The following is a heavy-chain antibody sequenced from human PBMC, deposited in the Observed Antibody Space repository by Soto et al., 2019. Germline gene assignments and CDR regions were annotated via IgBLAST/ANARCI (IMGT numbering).Heavy chain of an antibody. Sequence: EVQLVESGGGLVQPGRSLRLSCAASGFTFDDYAMHWVRQAPGKGLEWVSGISWNSGSIGYADSVKGRFTISRDNAENSLYLQMNSLRAEDTALYYCAKGPSSVVVTPVDYWGKGTLVTVSS. J-gene: IGHJ4*02. V-gene: IGHV3-9*01. CDR3: AKGPSSVVVTPVDY. D-gene: IGHD3-22*01. CDR1: GFTFDDYA. CDR2: ISWNSGSI.